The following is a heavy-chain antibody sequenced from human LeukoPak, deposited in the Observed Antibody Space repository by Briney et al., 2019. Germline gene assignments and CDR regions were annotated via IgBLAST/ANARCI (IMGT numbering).Heavy chain of an antibody. Sequence: GGSLRLSCAASGFTFSSYSMNWVRQAPGKGLEWISYISRSSSSTHYTDSVKGRFTISRDNGKNSLYLQMNSLRAEDTAVYYCARDLPYCGGDCLTFDYWGQGTLVTVSS. J-gene: IGHJ4*02. CDR3: ARDLPYCGGDCLTFDY. D-gene: IGHD2-21*01. CDR1: GFTFSSYS. CDR2: ISRSSSST. V-gene: IGHV3-48*01.